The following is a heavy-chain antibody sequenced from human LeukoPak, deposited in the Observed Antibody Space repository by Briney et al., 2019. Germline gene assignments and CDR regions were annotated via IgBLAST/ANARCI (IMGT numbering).Heavy chain of an antibody. CDR2: IYYSGST. J-gene: IGHJ4*02. Sequence: PSETLSLTCTVSGGSISSGDYYWSWIRQPPGKGLEWIGYIYYSGSTYYNPSLKSRVTISVDTSKNQFSLKLSSVTAADTAVYYCAREGRAMAGTGDYWGQGTLVTVSS. CDR3: AREGRAMAGTGDY. D-gene: IGHD6-19*01. V-gene: IGHV4-30-4*01. CDR1: GGSISSGDYY.